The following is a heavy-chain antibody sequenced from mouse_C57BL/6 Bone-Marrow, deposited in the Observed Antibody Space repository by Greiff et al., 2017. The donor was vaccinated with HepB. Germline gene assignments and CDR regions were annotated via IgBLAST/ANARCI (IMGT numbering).Heavy chain of an antibody. Sequence: QVQLQQSGAELVMPGASVKLSCKASGYTFTSYWMHWVKQRPGQGLEWIGEIDPSDSYTNYNQKFKGKSTLTVDKSSSTAYMQLSSLTSEDSAVYYCARATVVAFYAMDYWGQGTSVTVSS. CDR1: GYTFTSYW. J-gene: IGHJ4*01. V-gene: IGHV1-69*01. CDR2: IDPSDSYT. CDR3: ARATVVAFYAMDY. D-gene: IGHD1-1*01.